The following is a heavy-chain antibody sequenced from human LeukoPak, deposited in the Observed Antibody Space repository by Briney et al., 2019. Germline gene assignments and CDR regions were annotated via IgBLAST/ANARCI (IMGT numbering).Heavy chain of an antibody. Sequence: SETLSLTCTVSGYSISSGYYWGWIRQPPGKGLEWIGSIYYSGSTYYNPSLKSRATILVDTSKNQFSLKLSSVTAADTAVYYCAREGRGSSGYYQGSEYYMDVWGKGTTVTVSS. J-gene: IGHJ6*03. CDR2: IYYSGST. CDR1: GYSISSGYY. D-gene: IGHD3-22*01. V-gene: IGHV4-38-2*02. CDR3: AREGRGSSGYYQGSEYYMDV.